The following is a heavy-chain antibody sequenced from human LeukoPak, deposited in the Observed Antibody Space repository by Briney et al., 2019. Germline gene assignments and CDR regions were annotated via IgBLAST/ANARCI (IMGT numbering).Heavy chain of an antibody. D-gene: IGHD6-19*01. V-gene: IGHV3-21*01. CDR1: GFTFSSYS. Sequence: PGGSLRLSCAASGFTFSSYSMNWVRQAPGKGLEWVSSISSSSSYIYYADSVKGRFTISRDNAKNSLYLQMNSLRAEDTAVYYCARALPGYSSGWYDYWGHGTLVTVSS. CDR2: ISSSSSYI. J-gene: IGHJ5*01. CDR3: ARALPGYSSGWYDY.